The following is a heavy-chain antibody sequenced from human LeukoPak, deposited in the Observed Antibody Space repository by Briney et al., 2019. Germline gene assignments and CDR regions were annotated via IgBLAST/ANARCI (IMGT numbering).Heavy chain of an antibody. V-gene: IGHV4-59*08. D-gene: IGHD1-26*01. J-gene: IGHJ4*02. CDR1: GGSISPYY. Sequence: PSGTLSLTCTVSGGSISPYYWSWIRQPPGKELEWIAFIFYSGSAHYNPSLTSRVTISVDTSKNQLSLKLTSVTAADTAVYYCARHSGASPHYFDYWGQGTLVTVSS. CDR3: ARHSGASPHYFDY. CDR2: IFYSGSA.